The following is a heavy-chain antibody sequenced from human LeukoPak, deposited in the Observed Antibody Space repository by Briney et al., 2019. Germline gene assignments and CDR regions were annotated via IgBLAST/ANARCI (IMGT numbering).Heavy chain of an antibody. V-gene: IGHV1-2*02. CDR3: AITSPNWFDP. CDR1: GFTFTSSA. Sequence: GTSVKVSCKASGFTFTSSAMHWVRQAPGQGLEWMGWINPNSGGTNYAQKFQGRVTMTRDTSISTAYMELSRLRSDDTAVYYCAITSPNWFDPWGQGTLVTVSS. CDR2: INPNSGGT. J-gene: IGHJ5*02. D-gene: IGHD2-2*01.